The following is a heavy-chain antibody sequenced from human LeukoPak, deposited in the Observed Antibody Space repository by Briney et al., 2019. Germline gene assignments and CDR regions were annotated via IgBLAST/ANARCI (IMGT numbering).Heavy chain of an antibody. CDR1: GFTFSSCA. Sequence: GGSLGLSCAASGFTFSSCAMSWVRQAPGEGLEWVSAISGSGGSTYYADSVKGRFTISRDNSKNTLYLQMNSLRAEDTAVYYCAKSLGSGSYSRFDPWGQGTLVTVSS. J-gene: IGHJ5*02. CDR3: AKSLGSGSYSRFDP. V-gene: IGHV3-23*01. D-gene: IGHD3-10*01. CDR2: ISGSGGST.